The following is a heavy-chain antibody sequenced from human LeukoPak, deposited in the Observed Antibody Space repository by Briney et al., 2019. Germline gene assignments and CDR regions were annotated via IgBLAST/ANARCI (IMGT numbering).Heavy chain of an antibody. Sequence: GASVKVSCKASGYTFTNYGISWVRQAPGQGLEGMGWISIYNGNTDYAQKLRGRVTITTDTSTSTAYMELRSLRSDDTAVYYCARITYDFWSGYYMPDDPWGQGTLVTASS. CDR2: ISIYNGNT. D-gene: IGHD3-3*01. J-gene: IGHJ5*02. V-gene: IGHV1-18*01. CDR3: ARITYDFWSGYYMPDDP. CDR1: GYTFTNYG.